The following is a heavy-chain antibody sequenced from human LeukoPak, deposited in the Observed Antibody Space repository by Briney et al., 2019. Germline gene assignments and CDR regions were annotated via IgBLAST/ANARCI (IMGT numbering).Heavy chain of an antibody. CDR3: ARGSSSWFYFDY. CDR2: IWYEGSDK. D-gene: IGHD6-13*01. V-gene: IGHV3-33*01. Sequence: GRSLRLSCAASGFTFRSYGMHWVRQAPGRGLEWVAVIWYEGSDKHYADSVKGRFTISRDNSKNTLYLQLNSLRAEDTAVYYCARGSSSWFYFDYWGQGTVVNVSS. J-gene: IGHJ4*02. CDR1: GFTFRSYG.